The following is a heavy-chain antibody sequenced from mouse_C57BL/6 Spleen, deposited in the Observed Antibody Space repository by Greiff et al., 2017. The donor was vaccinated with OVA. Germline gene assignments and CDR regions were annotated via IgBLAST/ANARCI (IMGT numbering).Heavy chain of an antibody. V-gene: IGHV5-12*01. D-gene: IGHD2-3*01. Sequence: EVQRVESGGGLVQPGGSLKLSCAASGFTFSDYYMYWVRQTPEKRLEWVAYISNGGGSNYYPDTVKGRFTISRDNAKNTLYLQMSRLKSEDTAMYYCARRRDDDYVDVWGTGTTVTVSS. CDR1: GFTFSDYY. CDR2: ISNGGGSN. J-gene: IGHJ1*03. CDR3: ARRRDDDYVDV.